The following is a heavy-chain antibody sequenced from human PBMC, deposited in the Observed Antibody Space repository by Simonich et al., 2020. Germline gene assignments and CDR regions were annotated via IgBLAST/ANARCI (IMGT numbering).Heavy chain of an antibody. CDR3: AKRSGVSITGTFDY. D-gene: IGHD1-7*01. CDR1: GFTFSSYA. CDR2: MSGRGGST. J-gene: IGHJ4*02. Sequence: EVQLLESGGGLVQPGGSLRLSCAASGFTFSSYAMSWVRQAPGKGLEWVSAMSGRGGSTYYADSVKGRFTISRDNSKNTLYLQMNSLRAEDTAVYYCAKRSGVSITGTFDYWGQGTLVTVSS. V-gene: IGHV3-23*01.